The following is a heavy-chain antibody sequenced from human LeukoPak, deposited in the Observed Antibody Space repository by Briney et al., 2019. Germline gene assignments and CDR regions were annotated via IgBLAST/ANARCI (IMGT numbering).Heavy chain of an antibody. Sequence: RPGGSLRLSCAASGFTFDDSVMSWVRQAPGKGLEWVSGINWNGGSTGYADSVKGRFTISRDNAKNSLYLQMNSLRAEDTALYYCAKDMLHYDILTGPLFDIWGQGTMVTVSS. CDR1: GFTFDDSV. CDR3: AKDMLHYDILTGPLFDI. D-gene: IGHD3-9*01. CDR2: INWNGGST. V-gene: IGHV3-20*04. J-gene: IGHJ3*02.